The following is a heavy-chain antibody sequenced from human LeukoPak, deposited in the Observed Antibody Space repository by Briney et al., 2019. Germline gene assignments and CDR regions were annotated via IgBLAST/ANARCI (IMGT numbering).Heavy chain of an antibody. V-gene: IGHV1-2*02. Sequence: ASVKVSCTASGYTFTGYDIHWVRQAPGQGLQWMGWINPNTGATDYAQEFQGRVTMTRDTSIGTPHMELSRLRSDDTAVYYCARDYYGSGSYSSDYWGQGTLVTVSS. CDR3: ARDYYGSGSYSSDY. CDR2: INPNTGAT. J-gene: IGHJ4*02. D-gene: IGHD3-10*01. CDR1: GYTFTGYD.